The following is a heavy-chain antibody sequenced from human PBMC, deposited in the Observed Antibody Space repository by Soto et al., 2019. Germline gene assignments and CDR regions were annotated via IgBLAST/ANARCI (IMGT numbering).Heavy chain of an antibody. V-gene: IGHV1-2*04. J-gene: IGHJ6*02. CDR1: GYTFTGYY. CDR2: INPNSGGT. CDR3: ARGVDDSSGYHYYYYYGMDV. D-gene: IGHD6-19*01. Sequence: ASVKVSCKASGYTFTGYYMHWVRQAPGQGLEWMGWINPNSGGTNYAQKFQGWVTMTRDTSISTAYMELSRLRSDDTAVYYCARGVDDSSGYHYYYYYGMDVWGQGTTVTVSS.